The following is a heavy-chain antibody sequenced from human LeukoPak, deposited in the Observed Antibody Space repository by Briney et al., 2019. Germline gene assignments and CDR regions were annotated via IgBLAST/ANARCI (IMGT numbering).Heavy chain of an antibody. V-gene: IGHV4-61*01. CDR3: ASRKLGNDY. D-gene: IGHD7-27*01. CDR2: IYHTGST. Sequence: SETLSLTCTVSGASISSSSYYWSWIRQSPGKGLEWIGYIYHTGSTSYSPSLKSRVTISADTSQNQFSLKLSSVTAADTAVYYCASRKLGNDYWGQGTLVTVSS. CDR1: GASISSSSYY. J-gene: IGHJ4*02.